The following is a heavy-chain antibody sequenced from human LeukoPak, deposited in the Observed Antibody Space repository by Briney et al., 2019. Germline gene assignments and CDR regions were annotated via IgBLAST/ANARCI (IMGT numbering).Heavy chain of an antibody. Sequence: GRSLRLSCAASGFTFSSYGMHWVRQAPGKGLEWVAVIWYDGSNKYYADSVKGRFTISRDNSKNTLYLQMNSLRAEDTAVYYCARGGPGIAAAGEYYFDYWGQGTLVTVSS. CDR2: IWYDGSNK. CDR1: GFTFSSYG. J-gene: IGHJ4*02. V-gene: IGHV3-33*01. CDR3: ARGGPGIAAAGEYYFDY. D-gene: IGHD6-13*01.